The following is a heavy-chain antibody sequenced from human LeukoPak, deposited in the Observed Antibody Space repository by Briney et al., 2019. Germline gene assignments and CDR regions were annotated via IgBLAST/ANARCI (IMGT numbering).Heavy chain of an antibody. D-gene: IGHD2-21*02. Sequence: GGSLRLSCAASGFTFSSYAMSWVRQAPGKGLEWVSATSGSGGSTYYADSVKGRFTISRDNSKNTLYLQMNSLRAEDTAVYYCANIIAYRGGDCYSWGQGTLVTVSS. CDR2: TSGSGGST. CDR1: GFTFSSYA. V-gene: IGHV3-23*01. CDR3: ANIIAYRGGDCYS. J-gene: IGHJ4*02.